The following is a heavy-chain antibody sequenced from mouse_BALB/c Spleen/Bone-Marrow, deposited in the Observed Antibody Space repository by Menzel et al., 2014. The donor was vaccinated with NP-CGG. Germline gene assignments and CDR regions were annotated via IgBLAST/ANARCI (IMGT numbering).Heavy chain of an antibody. Sequence: EVKLMESGGGLVKPGGSLKLSRAASGFTFSSYAMSWVRQTPEKRLEWVATISSGGSYTYYPDSVKGRFTISRDNAKNTLYMQMSSLRSEDTAMYYCARKSYYDYDGRPWFAYWGQGTLVTVSA. CDR3: ARKSYYDYDGRPWFAY. CDR1: GFTFSSYA. D-gene: IGHD2-4*01. J-gene: IGHJ3*01. CDR2: ISSGGSYT. V-gene: IGHV5-9-3*01.